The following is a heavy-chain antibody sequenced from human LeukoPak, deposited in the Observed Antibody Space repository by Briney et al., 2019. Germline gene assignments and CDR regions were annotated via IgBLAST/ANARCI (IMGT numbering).Heavy chain of an antibody. Sequence: PGGSLRLSCAASGFTFGIYEMNWVRQAPGKGLEWVSYISSSGSTIYYADSVKGRFTISRDNAKNSLYLQMNSLRAEDTAVYYCARGLVGSSGFDYWGQGTLVTVSS. D-gene: IGHD6-19*01. CDR3: ARGLVGSSGFDY. V-gene: IGHV3-48*03. J-gene: IGHJ4*02. CDR1: GFTFGIYE. CDR2: ISSSGSTI.